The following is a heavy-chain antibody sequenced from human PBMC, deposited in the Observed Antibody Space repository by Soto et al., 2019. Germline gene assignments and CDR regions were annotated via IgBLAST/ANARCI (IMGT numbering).Heavy chain of an antibody. Sequence: RICRAACRDSVNIYIVDVVRKDQGKGLEWVLYISSSSSTIWYADSVKGRFTISRDNAKNSLYLQMNSLRAEDTAVYYCARVWGSSSWTKINNWFAPWLQGTLVTVSS. J-gene: IGHJ5*02. CDR1: RDSVNIYI. CDR3: ARVWGSSSWTKINNWFAP. V-gene: IGHV3-48*01. D-gene: IGHD6-13*01. CDR2: ISSSSSTI.